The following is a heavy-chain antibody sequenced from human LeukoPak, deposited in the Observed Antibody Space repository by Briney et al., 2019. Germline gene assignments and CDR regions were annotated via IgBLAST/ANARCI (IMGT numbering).Heavy chain of an antibody. CDR2: IYTSGST. CDR1: GGAISSYY. Sequence: SETLSLTCTVCGGAISSYYWSWIRQSPGKGLEWIGRIYTSGSTNYNPCLKSRVTISVDTSKNQFSLKLSSVTAADTAVYYCARSSSSGWGFRFDPWGQGTLVTVSS. J-gene: IGHJ5*02. D-gene: IGHD6-19*01. V-gene: IGHV4-4*07. CDR3: ARSSSSGWGFRFDP.